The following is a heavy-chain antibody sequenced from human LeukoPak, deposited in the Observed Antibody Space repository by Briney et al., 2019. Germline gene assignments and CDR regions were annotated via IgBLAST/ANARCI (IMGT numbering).Heavy chain of an antibody. CDR3: AKSGYSYGYRSVDY. CDR1: GFTFSSYG. D-gene: IGHD5-18*01. V-gene: IGHV3-30*18. J-gene: IGHJ4*02. Sequence: GGSLRLSCAASGFTFSSYGMHWVRQAPGKGLEWVAVISYDGSNKYYADSVKGRSTISRDNSKNTLYLQMNSLRAEDTAVYYCAKSGYSYGYRSVDYWGQGTLVTVSS. CDR2: ISYDGSNK.